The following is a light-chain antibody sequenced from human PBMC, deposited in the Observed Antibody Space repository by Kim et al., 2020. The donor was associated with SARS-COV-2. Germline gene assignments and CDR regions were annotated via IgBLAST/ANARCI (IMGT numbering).Light chain of an antibody. V-gene: IGKV3-20*01. CDR3: QQYGSSLTWT. Sequence: PGERATLACRASQSVSSSYLAWYQQKPGQAPRLLIYGASSRATGIPDRFSGSGSGTDFTLTISRLEPEDFAVYYCQQYGSSLTWTFGQGTKVDIK. J-gene: IGKJ1*01. CDR2: GAS. CDR1: QSVSSSY.